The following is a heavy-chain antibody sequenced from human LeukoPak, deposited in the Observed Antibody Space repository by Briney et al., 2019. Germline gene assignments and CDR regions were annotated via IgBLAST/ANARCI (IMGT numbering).Heavy chain of an antibody. D-gene: IGHD2-15*01. CDR1: GGSISSYY. Sequence: SETLSHTCTVSGGSISSYYWSWIRQPAGKGLQWIGRIYTSGSTNYNPSLKSRVTISGDTSKNQFSLKLSSVTAADTAVYYCATATRYCSGGSCYPNYFDYWGQGTLVTVSS. CDR3: ATATRYCSGGSCYPNYFDY. J-gene: IGHJ4*02. V-gene: IGHV4-4*07. CDR2: IYTSGST.